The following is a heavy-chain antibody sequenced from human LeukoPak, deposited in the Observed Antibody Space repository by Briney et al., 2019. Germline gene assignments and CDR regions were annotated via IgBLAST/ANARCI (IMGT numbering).Heavy chain of an antibody. J-gene: IGHJ4*02. V-gene: IGHV1-2*02. Sequence: ASVEVSCKASGYTFTGYYMHWVRQAPGHGLEWMGWINSNSGGTNYAQKFQGRVTMTRDTSISTAYMELSSLRSGDTAVYYCARVLVPAGGGVVDYWGQGTLVTVSS. D-gene: IGHD3-16*01. CDR1: GYTFTGYY. CDR2: INSNSGGT. CDR3: ARVLVPAGGGVVDY.